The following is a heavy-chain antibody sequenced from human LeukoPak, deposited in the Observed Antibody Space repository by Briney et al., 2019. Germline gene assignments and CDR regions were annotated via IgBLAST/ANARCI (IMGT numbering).Heavy chain of an antibody. CDR3: ARNIAVAGRGDYMDV. CDR1: GGSISSSRYY. Sequence: SETLSLTCTVSGGSISSSRYYGGWIRQPPGKGLEWIGSLYYSGNTYYNPSLKSRVTISVDTSRNQFSLKLSSVTAADTAVYYCARNIAVAGRGDYMDVWGKGTTVTISS. D-gene: IGHD6-19*01. J-gene: IGHJ6*03. CDR2: LYYSGNT. V-gene: IGHV4-39*01.